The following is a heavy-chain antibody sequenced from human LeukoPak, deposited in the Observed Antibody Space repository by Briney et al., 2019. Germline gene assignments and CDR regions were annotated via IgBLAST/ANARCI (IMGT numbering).Heavy chain of an antibody. J-gene: IGHJ4*02. CDR2: IYYSGST. D-gene: IGHD3-9*01. CDR3: ARDLYLTGYGD. CDR1: GGSISSYY. V-gene: IGHV4-59*01. Sequence: SETLSLTCTVSGGSISSYYWSWIRQPPGQGLEWIGYIYYSGSTNYNPSLKSRVTISVDTSKNQFSLKLSSVTAADTAVYYCARDLYLTGYGDWGQGTLVTVSS.